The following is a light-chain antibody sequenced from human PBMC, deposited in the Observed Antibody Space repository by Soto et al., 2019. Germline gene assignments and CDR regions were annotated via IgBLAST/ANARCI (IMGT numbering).Light chain of an antibody. CDR3: CSYAGSSTSYV. Sequence: QSVLTQPASVSGSPGQSITISCTGTSSDVGSYNLVSWYQQHPGKAPKLMIYEVSKRPSGVSNRFSGSKSGNTASLTISGLQAEDEADYYCCSYAGSSTSYVFGTGTKAAGL. CDR1: SSDVGSYNL. V-gene: IGLV2-23*02. J-gene: IGLJ1*01. CDR2: EVS.